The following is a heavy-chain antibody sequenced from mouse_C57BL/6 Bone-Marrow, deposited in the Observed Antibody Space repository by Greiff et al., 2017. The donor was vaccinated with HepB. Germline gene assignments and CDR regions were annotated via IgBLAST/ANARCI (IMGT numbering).Heavy chain of an antibody. CDR1: GFTFSSYA. Sequence: EVMLVESGGGLVKPGGSLKLSCAASGFTFSSYAMSWVRQTPEKRLEWVATISDGGSYTYYPDNVKGRFTISRDNSKNNLYLQMSHLKSEDTAMYYCASKPRAMDYWGQGTSVTVSS. CDR3: ASKPRAMDY. CDR2: ISDGGSYT. J-gene: IGHJ4*01. V-gene: IGHV5-4*03.